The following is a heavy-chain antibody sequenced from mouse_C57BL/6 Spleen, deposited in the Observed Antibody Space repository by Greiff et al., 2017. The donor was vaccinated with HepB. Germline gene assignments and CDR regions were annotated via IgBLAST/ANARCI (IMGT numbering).Heavy chain of an antibody. CDR3: AIPGY. J-gene: IGHJ2*01. CDR2: IDPSDSYT. D-gene: IGHD5-1-1*01. CDR1: GYTFTSYW. Sequence: QVQLKQPGAELVKPGASVKLSCKASGYTFTSYWMQWVKQRPGQGLEWIGEIDPSDSYTNYNQKFKGKATLTVDTSSSTAYMQLSSLTSEDSAVYYCAIPGYWGQGTTLTVSS. V-gene: IGHV1-50*01.